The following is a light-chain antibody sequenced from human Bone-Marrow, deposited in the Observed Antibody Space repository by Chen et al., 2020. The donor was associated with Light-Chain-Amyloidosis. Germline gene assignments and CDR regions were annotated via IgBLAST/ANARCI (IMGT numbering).Light chain of an antibody. J-gene: IGLJ3*02. Sequence: SYVLTQPSSVSVAPGQTATIACGGNNIGSTSVHWYQQTPGQAPLLVVYDDSDRPSGIPERWSGDKAGNAATMTSRGVEAGDGADYYCQVCESSNDRPVFGGGTKLTVL. CDR2: DDS. CDR3: QVCESSNDRPV. V-gene: IGLV3-21*02. CDR1: NIGSTS.